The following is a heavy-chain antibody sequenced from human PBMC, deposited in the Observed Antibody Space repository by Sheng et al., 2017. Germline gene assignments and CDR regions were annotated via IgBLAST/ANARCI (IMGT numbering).Heavy chain of an antibody. D-gene: IGHD6-13*01. V-gene: IGHV1-8*03. CDR2: MNPNSGNT. J-gene: IGHJ5*02. Sequence: QVQLVQSGAEVKKPGASVKVSCKASGYTFTSYDINWVRQATGQGLEWMGWMNPNSGNTGYAQKFQGRVTITRNTSISTAYMELSSLRSEDTAVYYCARCPRKRLHSSPDWFDPWGQGTLVTVSS. CDR3: ARCPRKRLHSSPDWFDP. CDR1: GYTFTSYD.